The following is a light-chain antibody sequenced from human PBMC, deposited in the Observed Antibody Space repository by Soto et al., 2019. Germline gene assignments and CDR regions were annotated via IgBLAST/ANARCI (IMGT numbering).Light chain of an antibody. CDR1: SSNIGSNA. V-gene: IGLV1-44*01. CDR2: YNS. Sequence: QSVLTQPPAASGTPGQRVTISCSGSSSNIGSNAVHWYQQLPGTAPKVLIYYNSQRPSGVPDRFSGSKSGTSASLAISGLQSEDEADYYWAVWDESQGGVFGTGTKLTVL. J-gene: IGLJ1*01. CDR3: AVWDESQGGV.